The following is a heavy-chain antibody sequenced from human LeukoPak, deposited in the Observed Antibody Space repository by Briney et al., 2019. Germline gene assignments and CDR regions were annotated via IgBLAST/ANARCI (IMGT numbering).Heavy chain of an antibody. J-gene: IGHJ3*02. V-gene: IGHV4-31*03. CDR2: IYYSGST. Sequence: PSETLSLTCTVSGGSISSGGYYWSWIRQHPGKGLEWIGYIYYSGSTYYNPSLKSRVTISVDTSKNQFSLKLSSVTAADTAVYYCARDVSSGLFGYSYGNNGAFDIWGQGTMVTVSS. CDR3: ARDVSSGLFGYSYGNNGAFDI. D-gene: IGHD5-18*01. CDR1: GGSISSGGYY.